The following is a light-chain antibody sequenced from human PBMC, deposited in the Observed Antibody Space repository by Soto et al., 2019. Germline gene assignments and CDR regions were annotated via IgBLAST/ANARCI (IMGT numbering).Light chain of an antibody. CDR3: QQCATSPLT. Sequence: EIVLTQSPGTLSLSPGERATLSCRASQSVSNNYVAWYQQKPGQAPRLVIYDASRRATGIPDRFSGSGSGTDFTLTISRLELEDFAVYYCQQCATSPLTFGQGTRVDIK. CDR1: QSVSNNY. J-gene: IGKJ1*01. V-gene: IGKV3-20*01. CDR2: DAS.